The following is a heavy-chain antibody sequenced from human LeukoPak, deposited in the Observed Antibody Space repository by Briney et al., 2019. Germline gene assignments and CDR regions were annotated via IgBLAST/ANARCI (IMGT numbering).Heavy chain of an antibody. V-gene: IGHV3-23*01. CDR1: GFTFTSYA. D-gene: IGHD3-22*01. CDR2: ITGSGDTT. Sequence: PGGSLRLSCAASGFTFTSYAMSWVRQAPGKGLEWVSAITGSGDTTYYAASVKGRFTISRDNSKNTLYLQMNSLRAEDTAVYYCAKAHDYYDSSGYYTWDAFDIWGQGTMVTVSS. J-gene: IGHJ3*02. CDR3: AKAHDYYDSSGYYTWDAFDI.